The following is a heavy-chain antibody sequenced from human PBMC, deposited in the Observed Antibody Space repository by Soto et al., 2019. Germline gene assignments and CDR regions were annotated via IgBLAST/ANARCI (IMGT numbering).Heavy chain of an antibody. J-gene: IGHJ4*02. CDR2: IKSKTDGGTT. V-gene: IGHV3-15*01. D-gene: IGHD3-3*01. Sequence: GGSLRLSCAASGFTFSNAWMSWVRQAPGKGLEWVGRIKSKTDGGTTDYAAPVKGRFTISRDDSKNTLYLQMNGLKTEDTAVYYCTTDHNQLRFLECLVYWGQRTLVTVPS. CDR3: TTDHNQLRFLECLVY. CDR1: GFTFSNAW.